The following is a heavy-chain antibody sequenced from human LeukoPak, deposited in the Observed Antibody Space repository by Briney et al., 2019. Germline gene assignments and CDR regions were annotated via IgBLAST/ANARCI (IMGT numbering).Heavy chain of an antibody. J-gene: IGHJ4*02. CDR1: GFTLRLYA. D-gene: IGHD6-13*01. CDR2: LSCIGGST. CDR3: AKGGYSSTSPPDY. Sequence: GGCLRLSCAVSGFTLRLYAVTCVSEAPGRGLEGVSALSCIGGSTHYAESVRGRLTFSRDNSKNTLYLQINSLGAEDPAMYYCAKGGYSSTSPPDYCGPGNLVTVSS. V-gene: IGHV3-23*01.